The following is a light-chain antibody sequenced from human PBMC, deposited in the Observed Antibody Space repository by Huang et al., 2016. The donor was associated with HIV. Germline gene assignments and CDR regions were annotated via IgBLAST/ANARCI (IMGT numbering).Light chain of an antibody. CDR1: QSIGTN. CDR2: GAS. CDR3: QHYSNWPPLT. Sequence: IILTQSPATLSVSPGEGATLSCRASQSIGTNLAWYQQGPGHAPRCLVYGASPRATGVPVRFSGSGSGTQFNLTLSSLQSEDFATYYCQHYSNWPPLTFGGGTKVDI. V-gene: IGKV3-15*01. J-gene: IGKJ4*01.